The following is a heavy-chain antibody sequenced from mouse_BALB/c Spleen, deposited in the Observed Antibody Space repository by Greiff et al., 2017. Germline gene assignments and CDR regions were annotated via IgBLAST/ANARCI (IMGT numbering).Heavy chain of an antibody. Sequence: EVQVVESGGGLVKPGGSLKLSCAASGFTFSSYAMSWVRQTPEKRLEWVASISSGGSTYYPDSVKGRFTISRDNARNILYLQMSSLRSEDTAMYYCAREGSYWAMDYWGQGTSVTVSS. CDR1: GFTFSSYA. CDR3: AREGSYWAMDY. V-gene: IGHV5-6-5*01. D-gene: IGHD1-1*01. CDR2: ISSGGST. J-gene: IGHJ4*01.